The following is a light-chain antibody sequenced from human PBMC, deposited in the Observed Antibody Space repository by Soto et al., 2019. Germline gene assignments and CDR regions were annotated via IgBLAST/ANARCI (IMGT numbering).Light chain of an antibody. CDR2: DGS. V-gene: IGLV2-14*01. CDR3: SSYTSSSTLV. CDR1: SSDVGGYNY. Sequence: QSALTQPASVSGSPGQSITISCTGTSSDVGGYNYVSWYQQHPGKAPKLLIYDGSNRPSGVSNRFSGSKSGNTASLTISGLQAEDEGDYYCSSYTSSSTLVFGRVTKLTVL. J-gene: IGLJ2*01.